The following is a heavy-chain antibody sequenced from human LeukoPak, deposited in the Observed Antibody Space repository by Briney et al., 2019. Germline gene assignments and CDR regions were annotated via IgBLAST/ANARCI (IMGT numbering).Heavy chain of an antibody. D-gene: IGHD6-19*01. Sequence: ASVKVSCKASGYTFTGYYMHWVQQAPGQGLEWMGWINPNSGGTNYAQKFQGRVTMTRDTSISTAYMELSRLRSDDTAVYYCARGYSSGWSPSYNDAFDIWGQGTMVTVSS. V-gene: IGHV1-2*02. CDR3: ARGYSSGWSPSYNDAFDI. CDR1: GYTFTGYY. J-gene: IGHJ3*02. CDR2: INPNSGGT.